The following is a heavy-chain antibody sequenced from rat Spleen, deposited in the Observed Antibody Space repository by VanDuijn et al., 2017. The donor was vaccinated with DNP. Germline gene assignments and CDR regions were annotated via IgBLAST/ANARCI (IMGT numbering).Heavy chain of an antibody. D-gene: IGHD1-5*01. Sequence: FSNYDMAWVRQAPTKGLEWVTSISPSGGRSYYRDSVKGRFTVSRDNAKSSLYLQMDSRRSEETATYYCTRHGEVHLRYAMDAWGQGTSVTVSS. V-gene: IGHV5S11*01. CDR1: FSNYD. J-gene: IGHJ4*01. CDR2: ISPSGGRS. CDR3: TRHGEVHLRYAMDA.